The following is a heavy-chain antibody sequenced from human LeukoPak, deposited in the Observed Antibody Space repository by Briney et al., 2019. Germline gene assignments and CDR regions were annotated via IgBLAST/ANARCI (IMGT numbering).Heavy chain of an antibody. J-gene: IGHJ3*02. CDR3: ARGPEVVAATDDAFDI. CDR1: GFTFSSYW. Sequence: PGGSLRLSCAASGFTFSSYWMSWVRQAPGKGLEWVSSISSSSSYIYYADSVKGRFTISRDNAKNSLYLQMNSLRAEDTAVYYCARGPEVVAATDDAFDIWGQATMVTVSS. CDR2: ISSSSSYI. V-gene: IGHV3-21*01. D-gene: IGHD2-15*01.